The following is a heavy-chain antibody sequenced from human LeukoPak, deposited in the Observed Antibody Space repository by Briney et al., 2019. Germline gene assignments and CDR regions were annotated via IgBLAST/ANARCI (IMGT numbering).Heavy chain of an antibody. J-gene: IGHJ5*02. CDR3: ARERARVVTYNWFDP. V-gene: IGHV4-34*01. CDR2: INHSGST. CDR1: GGSFSGYY. D-gene: IGHD3-3*01. Sequence: SETLSLTCAVYGGSFSGYYWSWIRQPPGKWLEWIGEINHSGSTNYNPSLKSRVTISVDTSKNQFSLKLSSVTAADTAVYYCARERARVVTYNWFDPWGQGTLVTVSS.